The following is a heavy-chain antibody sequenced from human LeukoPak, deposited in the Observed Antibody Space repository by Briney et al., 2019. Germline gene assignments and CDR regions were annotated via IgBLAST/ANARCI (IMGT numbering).Heavy chain of an antibody. D-gene: IGHD1-26*01. CDR2: IKQDGNEK. CDR1: GFRFNTYW. J-gene: IGHJ6*03. V-gene: IGHV3-7*01. Sequence: GGSLRLSCAASGFRFNTYWMSWVRQAPGKGLEWVANIKQDGNEKYYADSVKGRFTISRDNAKSSLYLQMNSLRAEDTAVYYCARDPYSGSYGADYYYYMDVWGKGTTVTISS. CDR3: ARDPYSGSYGADYYYYMDV.